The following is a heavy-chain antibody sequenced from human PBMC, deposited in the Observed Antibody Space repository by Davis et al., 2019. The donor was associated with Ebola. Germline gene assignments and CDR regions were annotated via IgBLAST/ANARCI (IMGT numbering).Heavy chain of an antibody. J-gene: IGHJ6*02. CDR3: ARGSYQLLRLYYYYGMDV. CDR1: GFTFSSYS. V-gene: IGHV3-74*01. CDR2: SNSDGSST. D-gene: IGHD2-2*01. Sequence: GESLKISCAASGFTFSSYSMNWVRQAPGKGLVWVSRSNSDGSSTSYADSVKGRFTISRDNSRNTLYLQMNSLRAEDTAVYYCARGSYQLLRLYYYYGMDVWGQGTTVTVSS.